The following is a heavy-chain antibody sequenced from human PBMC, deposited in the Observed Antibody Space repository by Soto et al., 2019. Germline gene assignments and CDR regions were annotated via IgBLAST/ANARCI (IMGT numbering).Heavy chain of an antibody. CDR3: ARHYSGSGDY. D-gene: IGHD3-10*01. CDR1: GGSISSSSNY. V-gene: IGHV4-39*01. CDR2: IYYSGST. Sequence: SETLSLTCTVSGGSISSSSNYWGWIRQPPGRGLEWIGSIYYSGSTHYSPSLKSRVTISVDTSKSQFSLKLSSVTAADTAVYYCARHYSGSGDYWGQGALVTVSS. J-gene: IGHJ4*02.